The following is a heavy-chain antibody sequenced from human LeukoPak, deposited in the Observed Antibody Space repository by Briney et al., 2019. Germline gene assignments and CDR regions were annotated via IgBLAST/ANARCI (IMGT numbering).Heavy chain of an antibody. CDR3: AREYSKLPVTTSWYFDL. CDR1: GGSISSYY. Sequence: ETLSLTCTVSGGSISSYYWSWIRQPPGKGLEWIGYIYYSGNTNYNPSLKSRVTISVDTSKNQFSLKLSSVTAADTAVYYCAREYSKLPVTTSWYFDLWGRGTQVTVSS. D-gene: IGHD4-17*01. J-gene: IGHJ2*01. V-gene: IGHV4-59*01. CDR2: IYYSGNT.